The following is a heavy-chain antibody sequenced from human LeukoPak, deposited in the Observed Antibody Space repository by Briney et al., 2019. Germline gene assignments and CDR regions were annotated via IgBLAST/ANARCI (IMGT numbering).Heavy chain of an antibody. V-gene: IGHV3-66*01. CDR2: MYSGDDT. Sequence: GGSLRLSCAVSGFTVSRNYMSWVRQAPGKGLEWVSVMYSGDDTYYIDSVKGRFTISRDNPKNTVYLQMNSLRAEDTAVYYCARDQRLGKLSLMFDSWGQGTLVTVSS. CDR3: ARDQRLGKLSLMFDS. D-gene: IGHD3-16*02. J-gene: IGHJ4*02. CDR1: GFTVSRNY.